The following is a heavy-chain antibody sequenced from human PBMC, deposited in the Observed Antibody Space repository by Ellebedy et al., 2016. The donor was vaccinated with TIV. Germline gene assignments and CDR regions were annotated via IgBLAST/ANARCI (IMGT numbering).Heavy chain of an antibody. J-gene: IGHJ4*02. CDR2: ISYDGSNK. V-gene: IGHV3-30*01. Sequence: PGGSLRLSCAASGFTFSSYAMHWVRQAPGKGLEWVAVISYDGSNKYYADSVKGRFTISRDNSKNTLYLQMNSLRVEDTAVYYCARVKYQLLWCDYWGQGTLVTVSS. CDR1: GFTFSSYA. D-gene: IGHD2-2*01. CDR3: ARVKYQLLWCDY.